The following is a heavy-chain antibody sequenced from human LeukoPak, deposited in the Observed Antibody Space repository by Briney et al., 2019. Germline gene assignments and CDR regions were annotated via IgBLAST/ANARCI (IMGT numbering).Heavy chain of an antibody. J-gene: IGHJ4*02. V-gene: IGHV3-53*04. CDR2: IYSGGTT. CDR1: GFTVSTNC. CDR3: ARVDTVMAYYFDL. Sequence: PGGSLRLSGAASGFTVSTNCMTWVRQAPGKWLEWVTTIYSGGTTYYADSVMGRFTISRHNSSNTLYLQMNSLRAEDTAVYYCARVDTVMAYYFDLWGQGTLVTVSS. D-gene: IGHD5-18*01.